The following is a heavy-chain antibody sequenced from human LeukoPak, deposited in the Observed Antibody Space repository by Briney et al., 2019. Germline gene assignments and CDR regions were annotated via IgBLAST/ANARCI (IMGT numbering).Heavy chain of an antibody. D-gene: IGHD5-18*01. V-gene: IGHV3-23*01. Sequence: GGSLRLSCAASGFTFSSCALSWFRQAPGKGLEWVSPISGSGGSTYYADSVKGRFTISRDNSKNTLYLQMNSLRAEDTAVYYCAKRPERQLWFPYWGQGTLVTVSS. J-gene: IGHJ4*02. CDR2: ISGSGGST. CDR3: AKRPERQLWFPY. CDR1: GFTFSSCA.